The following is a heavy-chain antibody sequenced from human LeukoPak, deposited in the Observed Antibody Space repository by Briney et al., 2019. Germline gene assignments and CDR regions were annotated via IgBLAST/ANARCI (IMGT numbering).Heavy chain of an antibody. CDR3: TGNYYGSGSYADFDY. V-gene: IGHV3-73*01. Sequence: GGSLRLSCAASGFTFSGSALHWVRQASGKGLEGVGRIRSTANGYATACAASGKGRFTISRDDSKNTAYLQMDSLKTEDTAVYYCTGNYYGSGSYADFDYWGQGTLVTVSS. CDR2: IRSTANGYAT. J-gene: IGHJ4*02. D-gene: IGHD3-10*01. CDR1: GFTFSGSA.